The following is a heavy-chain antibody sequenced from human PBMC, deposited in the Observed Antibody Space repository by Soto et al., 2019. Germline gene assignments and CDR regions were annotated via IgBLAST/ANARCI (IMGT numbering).Heavy chain of an antibody. D-gene: IGHD1-26*01. CDR1: GFTFSSYS. CDR2: ISGSGGST. CDR3: ARRGSGSYYDY. Sequence: GGSLRLSCAASGFTFSSYSMNWVRQAPGKGLEWVSAISGSGGSTYYADSVKGRFTISRDNSKNTLYLQMNSLRAEDTAVYYCARRGSGSYYDYFGQRTRVTVSS. V-gene: IGHV3-23*01. J-gene: IGHJ4*02.